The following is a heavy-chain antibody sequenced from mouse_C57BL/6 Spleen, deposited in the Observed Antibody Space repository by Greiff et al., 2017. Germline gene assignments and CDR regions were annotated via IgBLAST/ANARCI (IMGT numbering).Heavy chain of an antibody. CDR3: ARSYSAWLAY. D-gene: IGHD2-10*01. Sequence: QVQLQQPGTELVKPGASVKLSCKASGYTFTSSWMHWVKQRPGQGLEWIGHINPSNGGTNYNEKFKSKATLTVDKSSSTAYMQLRSLASEVSAVDYGARSYSAWLAYWGQGTLVTVSA. V-gene: IGHV1-53*01. J-gene: IGHJ3*01. CDR1: GYTFTSSW. CDR2: INPSNGGT.